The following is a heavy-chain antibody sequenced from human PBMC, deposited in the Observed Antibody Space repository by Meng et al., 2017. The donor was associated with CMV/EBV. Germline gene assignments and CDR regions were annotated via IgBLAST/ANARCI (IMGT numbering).Heavy chain of an antibody. D-gene: IGHD3-3*01. V-gene: IGHV3-30*04. J-gene: IGHJ4*02. CDR1: GFTFSSYA. Sequence: GESLKISCAASGFTFSSYAMHWVRQAPGKGLEWVAVISYDGSNKYYADSVKGRFTISRDNSKNTLYLQMNSLRAEDTAVYYCAKDGRYFGVLRFLDEYDYWGQGTLVTVSS. CDR2: ISYDGSNK. CDR3: AKDGRYFGVLRFLDEYDY.